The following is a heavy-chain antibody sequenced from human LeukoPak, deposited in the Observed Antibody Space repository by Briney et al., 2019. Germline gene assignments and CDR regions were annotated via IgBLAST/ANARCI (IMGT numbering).Heavy chain of an antibody. J-gene: IGHJ5*02. V-gene: IGHV1-69*13. Sequence: AASVKVSCKASGGTFSSYAISWVRQAPGQGLEWMGGIIPIFGTANYAQKFQGRVTITADESTSTAYMELSSLRSEDTAVYYCAKFRDSSAPRGGFDPWGQGALVTVSS. CDR3: AKFRDSSAPRGGFDP. D-gene: IGHD3-22*01. CDR1: GGTFSSYA. CDR2: IIPIFGTA.